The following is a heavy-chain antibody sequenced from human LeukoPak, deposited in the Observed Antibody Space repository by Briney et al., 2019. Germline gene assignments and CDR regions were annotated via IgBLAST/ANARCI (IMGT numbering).Heavy chain of an antibody. V-gene: IGHV3-53*01. CDR3: AGTYEGYYFDY. CDR2: IYRGGSP. D-gene: IGHD3-22*01. Sequence: PGGSLRLSCAASGFTVSSNYMSWVRQAPGKGLEWVSLIYRGGSPDYTDSEKGRFTISRENSKNTLYRQMNSLRAEHTAVYYCAGTYEGYYFDYWGQGTLVTVSS. J-gene: IGHJ4*02. CDR1: GFTVSSNY.